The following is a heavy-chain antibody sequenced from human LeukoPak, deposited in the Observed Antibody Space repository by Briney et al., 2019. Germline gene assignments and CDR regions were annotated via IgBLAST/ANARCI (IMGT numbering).Heavy chain of an antibody. Sequence: PSETLSLPCGVFGVSINDYYWSWIRQSPGKGLEWIGEISHTDGTRYNPSLESRVTMSVGTSENQLSLKLIFVTAADTAVYYCARIRCGHSGSVCYNHWGLGTLVTVSS. J-gene: IGHJ4*02. CDR2: ISHTDGT. CDR3: ARIRCGHSGSVCYNH. CDR1: GVSINDYY. D-gene: IGHD2-21*01. V-gene: IGHV4-34*01.